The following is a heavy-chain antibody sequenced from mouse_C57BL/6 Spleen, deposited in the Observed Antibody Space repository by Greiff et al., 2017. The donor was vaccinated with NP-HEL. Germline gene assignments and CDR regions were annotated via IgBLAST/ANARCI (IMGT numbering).Heavy chain of an antibody. D-gene: IGHD2-4*01. Sequence: DVMLVESGGDLVKPGGSLKLSCAASGFTFSSYGMSWVRQTPDKRLEWVATISSGGSYTYYPDSVKGRFTISRDNAKNTLYLQMSSLKSEDTAMYYCARQGIYYDYLGYAMDYWGQGTSVTVSS. CDR3: ARQGIYYDYLGYAMDY. CDR1: GFTFSSYG. J-gene: IGHJ4*01. V-gene: IGHV5-6*02. CDR2: ISSGGSYT.